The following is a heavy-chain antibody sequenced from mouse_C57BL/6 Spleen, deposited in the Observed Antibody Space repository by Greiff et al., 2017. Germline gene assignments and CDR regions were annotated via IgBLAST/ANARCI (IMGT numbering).Heavy chain of an antibody. CDR2: IGPGSGST. CDR1: GYTFPDSY. Sequence: QVQLQQSGAELVKPGASVKISCKASGYTFPDSYINWVKQRPGQGLEWIGKIGPGSGSTYYNEKFKGKATLTADKSSSTAYMQLSSLTSEDSAVYFCARQGAKDYFDYWGQGTTLTVSS. V-gene: IGHV1-77*01. J-gene: IGHJ2*01. CDR3: ARQGAKDYFDY. D-gene: IGHD3-1*01.